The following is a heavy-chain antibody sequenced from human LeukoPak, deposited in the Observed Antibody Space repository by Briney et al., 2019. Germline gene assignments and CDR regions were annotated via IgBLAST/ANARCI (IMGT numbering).Heavy chain of an antibody. D-gene: IGHD3-22*01. CDR2: ISYDGSTK. V-gene: IGHV3-30*18. Sequence: GMSLRLSCAASGFTFTNTGMHCVRQAPGKGLEWLAVISYDGSTKYYAESVQGRFTISRDNSKKMLSLQMNSLRAEDTAVYYCANLSHSSGDDYWGQGTVVIVSS. CDR1: GFTFTNTG. J-gene: IGHJ4*02. CDR3: ANLSHSSGDDY.